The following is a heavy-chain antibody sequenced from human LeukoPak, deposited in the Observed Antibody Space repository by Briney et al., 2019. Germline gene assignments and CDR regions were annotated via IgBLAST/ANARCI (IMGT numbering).Heavy chain of an antibody. Sequence: GASLRLSCAASGFSLSTYGVSWVRQPPGKGLEWVSGITGTGGSTYYADSVKGRFTVSRDTSKNTPYLQMNSLRAEDTAIYYCAKDHGTAVADFYYWGQGTLVTVSS. CDR2: ITGTGGST. J-gene: IGHJ4*02. V-gene: IGHV3-23*01. D-gene: IGHD6-19*01. CDR1: GFSLSTYG. CDR3: AKDHGTAVADFYY.